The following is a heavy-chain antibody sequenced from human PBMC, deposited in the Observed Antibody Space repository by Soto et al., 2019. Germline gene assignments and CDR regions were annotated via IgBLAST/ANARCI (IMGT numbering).Heavy chain of an antibody. CDR1: GFTFGDYA. V-gene: IGHV3-49*03. CDR2: IRSKAYGGTT. D-gene: IGHD3-3*01. CDR3: TTAELSFGVVIALVDAFYI. Sequence: GGSLRLSCTASGFTFGDYAMSWFRQAPGKGLEWVGFIRSKAYGGTTEYAASAKGRFTISRDDSKSIAYLQMNSLKTEDTAVYYCTTAELSFGVVIALVDAFYIWGQGTMVTVSS. J-gene: IGHJ3*02.